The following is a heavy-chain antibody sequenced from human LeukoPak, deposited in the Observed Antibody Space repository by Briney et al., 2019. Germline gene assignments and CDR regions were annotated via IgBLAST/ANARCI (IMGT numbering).Heavy chain of an antibody. CDR2: IYPGDSDT. V-gene: IGHV5-51*01. J-gene: IGHJ4*02. CDR1: GYSFTSYW. D-gene: IGHD3-22*01. Sequence: GESLKISCKGSGYSFTSYWIGWVRQMPGKGLEWMGIIYPGDSDTRYSPSFQGQVTISADKSISTAYLQWSSLKASDTAMYYCARLAGYYDSSGVDLYYSDYWGQGTLVTVSS. CDR3: ARLAGYYDSSGVDLYYSDY.